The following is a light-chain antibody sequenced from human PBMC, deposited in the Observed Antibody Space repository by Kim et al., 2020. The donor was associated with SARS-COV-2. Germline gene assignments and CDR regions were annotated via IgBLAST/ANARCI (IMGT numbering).Light chain of an antibody. CDR3: QHYVNWPLT. J-gene: IGKJ4*01. Sequence: EIVLTQSPGTLSLSPGERATLSCRASQSVSSSYLAWYQQKPGQAPRLLIYGASSRATGIPDRFSGSGSGTDFTLTISSLHSEDFAVYYCQHYVNWPLTFGGGTKVDIK. CDR2: GAS. CDR1: QSVSSSY. V-gene: IGKV3-20*01.